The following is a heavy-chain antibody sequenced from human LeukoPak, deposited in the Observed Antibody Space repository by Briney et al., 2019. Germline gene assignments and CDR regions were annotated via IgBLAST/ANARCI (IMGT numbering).Heavy chain of an antibody. D-gene: IGHD3-16*01. CDR3: ARDLPFRGWNWFDP. V-gene: IGHV4-4*07. Sequence: KPSETLSLICTVSGGSISNFYWSWIRQPAGKGLEWIGRIFTSGRTNYNPSLKSRVTMSVDTSRGQFSLKLSSVTAADTAVYYCARDLPFRGWNWFDPWGQGTLVTVSS. CDR1: GGSISNFY. CDR2: IFTSGRT. J-gene: IGHJ5*02.